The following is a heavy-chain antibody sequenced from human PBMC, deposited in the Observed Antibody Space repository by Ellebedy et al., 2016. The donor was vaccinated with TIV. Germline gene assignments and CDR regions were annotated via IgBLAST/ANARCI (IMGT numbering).Heavy chain of an antibody. CDR1: GGSISNSSYY. D-gene: IGHD6-6*01. J-gene: IGHJ6*02. CDR3: ARLAYSSSSRDYYYGMDV. V-gene: IGHV4-39*01. CDR2: IDYSGDT. Sequence: SETLSLTXTVSGGSISNSSYYWGWIRQPPGKGLEWIGSIDYSGDTYYYPSLRSRVTISVDTSKNQFSLRLSSVTAADTAVYYCARLAYSSSSRDYYYGMDVWGQGTTVTVSS.